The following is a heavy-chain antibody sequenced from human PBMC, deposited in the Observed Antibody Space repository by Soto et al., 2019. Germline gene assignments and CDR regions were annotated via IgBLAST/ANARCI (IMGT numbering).Heavy chain of an antibody. CDR2: ISGSGGST. CDR3: APAGVGASHFDY. D-gene: IGHD1-26*01. V-gene: IGHV3-23*01. CDR1: GFTFSSYA. Sequence: LRLSCAASGFTFSSYAMSWVRQAPGKGLEWVSAISGSGGSTYYADSVKGRFTISRDNSKNTLYLQMNSLRAEDTAVYYCAPAGVGASHFDYWGQGTPVPVYS. J-gene: IGHJ4*02.